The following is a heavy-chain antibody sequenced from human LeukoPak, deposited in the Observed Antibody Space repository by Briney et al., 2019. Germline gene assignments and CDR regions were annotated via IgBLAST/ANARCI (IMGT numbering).Heavy chain of an antibody. CDR3: ARWDYYDSRTFDI. Sequence: SETLSLTCAVYGGSFSGYYWSWIRQPPGKGLEWIGEINHSGSTNYNPSLKSRVTISVDTSKNQFSLKLSSVTAADTAVYYCARWDYYDSRTFDIWGQGTMVTVS. V-gene: IGHV4-34*01. D-gene: IGHD3-22*01. CDR2: INHSGST. J-gene: IGHJ3*02. CDR1: GGSFSGYY.